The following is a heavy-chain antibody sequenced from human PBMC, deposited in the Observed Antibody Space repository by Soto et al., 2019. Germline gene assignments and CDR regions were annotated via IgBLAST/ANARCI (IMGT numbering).Heavy chain of an antibody. CDR1: GGTFSSYA. CDR3: ARNRRGVVVPAAIDPYAPYYYYYYGMDV. CDR2: IIPIFGTA. D-gene: IGHD2-2*02. V-gene: IGHV1-69*13. J-gene: IGHJ6*02. Sequence: GASVKVSCKASGGTFSSYAISWVREAPGQGLELMGGIIPIFGTANYAQKFQGRVTITADESTSTAYMELSSLRSEDTAVYYCARNRRGVVVPAAIDPYAPYYYYYYGMDVWGQGTTVTVSS.